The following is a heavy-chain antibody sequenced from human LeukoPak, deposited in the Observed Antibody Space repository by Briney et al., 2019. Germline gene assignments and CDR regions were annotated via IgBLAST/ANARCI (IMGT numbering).Heavy chain of an antibody. CDR1: GFTFSGYG. D-gene: IGHD3-10*01. J-gene: IGHJ4*02. CDR2: ISTTSSTI. CDR3: AKERYHGSGTYYFDY. V-gene: IGHV3-48*01. Sequence: GGSLRLSCAASGFTFSGYGMNWVRQAPGKGLEWVSYISTTSSTIYYADSVKGRFTISRDNSKNTLYLQMNSLRAEDTAVYYCAKERYHGSGTYYFDYWGQGTLVTVSS.